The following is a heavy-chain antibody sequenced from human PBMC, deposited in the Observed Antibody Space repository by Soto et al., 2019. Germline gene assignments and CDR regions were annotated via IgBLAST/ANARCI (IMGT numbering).Heavy chain of an antibody. CDR2: ILYSGST. J-gene: IGHJ6*02. V-gene: IGHV4-39*01. CDR3: ASIAAAGTYYYYYGMDV. Sequence: PSDTLSLTCTVSGGSISSSSYSWGWIRQPPGKGLEWIGRILYSGSTYYDPSLKSRVTISVDTSKNQSSLKLSFVTAADTAVYYCASIAAAGTYYYYYGMDVWGQGTTVTVSS. D-gene: IGHD6-13*01. CDR1: GGSISSSSYS.